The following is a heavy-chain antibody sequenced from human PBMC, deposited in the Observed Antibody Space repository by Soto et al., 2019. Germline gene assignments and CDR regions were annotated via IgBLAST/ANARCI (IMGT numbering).Heavy chain of an antibody. J-gene: IGHJ4*02. CDR3: ARGGGDYAPRFDY. CDR1: GGSISSGGYY. D-gene: IGHD4-17*01. Sequence: QVQLQESGPGLVKPSQTLSLTCTVSGGSISSGGYYWSWIRQHPGKGLEWIGYIYYSGSTYYNPSLERRVTISVDTSKNQFSLKLSSVTAADTAVYYCARGGGDYAPRFDYWGQGTLVTVSS. V-gene: IGHV4-31*03. CDR2: IYYSGST.